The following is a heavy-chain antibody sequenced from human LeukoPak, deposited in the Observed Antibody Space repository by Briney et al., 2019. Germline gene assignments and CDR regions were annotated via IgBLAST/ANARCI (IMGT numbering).Heavy chain of an antibody. CDR2: INAGNGNT. CDR1: GYTFTSYA. Sequence: GASVKVSCKASGYTFTSYAMHWVRQAPGQRLEWMGWINAGNGNTKYSQKFQGRVTITRDTSASTAYMELSSLRSEDTAVYYCARVEIVGRSRYFDYWGQGTLVTVSS. CDR3: ARVEIVGRSRYFDY. V-gene: IGHV1-3*01. J-gene: IGHJ4*02. D-gene: IGHD2/OR15-2a*01.